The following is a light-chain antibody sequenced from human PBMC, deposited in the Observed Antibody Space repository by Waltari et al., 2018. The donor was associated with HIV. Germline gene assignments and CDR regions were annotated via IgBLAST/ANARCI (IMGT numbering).Light chain of an antibody. CDR1: TGAVTSDYY. J-gene: IGLJ1*01. CDR3: LLGDGGAQRYV. Sequence: QTVVTQEPSLTVSPGGTVTVTCASSTGAVTSDYYPNWFQQKPGQVPRSLLYSTRKKHSWTPTRFSGSLLGGKAALTLSGVQPEDEADYYCLLGDGGAQRYVFGTGTKVTVL. V-gene: IGLV7-43*01. CDR2: STR.